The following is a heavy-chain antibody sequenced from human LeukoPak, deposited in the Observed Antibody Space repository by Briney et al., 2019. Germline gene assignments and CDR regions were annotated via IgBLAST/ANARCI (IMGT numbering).Heavy chain of an antibody. D-gene: IGHD4/OR15-4a*01. J-gene: IGHJ4*02. Sequence: GGSLRLSCGASGFTFSNYGMLWVRQAPGKGLEWVAFIRYDGNNKLYADSVKGRFTISRDNSKNTLYLQMNSLRAEDTAVYYCARRAGAYSHPYDYWSQGTLVTVSS. CDR1: GFTFSNYG. CDR3: ARRAGAYSHPYDY. CDR2: IRYDGNNK. V-gene: IGHV3-30*02.